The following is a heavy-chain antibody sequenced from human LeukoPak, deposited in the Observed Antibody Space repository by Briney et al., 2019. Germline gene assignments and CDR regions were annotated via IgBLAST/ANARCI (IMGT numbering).Heavy chain of an antibody. D-gene: IGHD6-19*01. CDR1: GGTFSSYA. Sequence: ASVKVSCKASGGTFSSYAISWVRQAPGQGLEWMGRIIPIFGTANYAQKFQGRVTITTDESTSTAYMELSSLRSEDTAVYSCARDGPSYSSGWYRYWGQGTLVTVSS. CDR2: IIPIFGTA. CDR3: ARDGPSYSSGWYRY. J-gene: IGHJ4*02. V-gene: IGHV1-69*05.